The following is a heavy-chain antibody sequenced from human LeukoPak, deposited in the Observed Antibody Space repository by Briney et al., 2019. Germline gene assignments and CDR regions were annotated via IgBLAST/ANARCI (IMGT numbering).Heavy chain of an antibody. Sequence: SVKVSCKASGGTFSSYAISWVRQAPGQGLEWMGRIIPILGIANYAQKFQGRVTITADKSTSTAYMELSSLRSEDTAVYYCARESPVLLRYFGYRGQGTLVTVSS. J-gene: IGHJ4*02. CDR3: ARESPVLLRYFGY. CDR2: IIPILGIA. CDR1: GGTFSSYA. D-gene: IGHD3-9*01. V-gene: IGHV1-69*04.